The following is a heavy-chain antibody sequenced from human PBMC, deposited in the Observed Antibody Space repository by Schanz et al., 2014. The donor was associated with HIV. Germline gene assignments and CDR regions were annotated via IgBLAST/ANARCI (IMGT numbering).Heavy chain of an antibody. D-gene: IGHD1-1*01. Sequence: EVQLSESGGGLIQPGGSLRLSCVASGFTFRGSGMSWVRRAPGKGLEWVSTISGDFTTRDADSVKGRFTISRDDSKSTLFLQMNSLRVDDTAVYSCVRGAWGTLWDIWGRGTQVTVS. CDR3: VRGAWGTLWDI. V-gene: IGHV3-23*01. CDR2: ISGDFTT. J-gene: IGHJ4*02. CDR1: GFTFRGSG.